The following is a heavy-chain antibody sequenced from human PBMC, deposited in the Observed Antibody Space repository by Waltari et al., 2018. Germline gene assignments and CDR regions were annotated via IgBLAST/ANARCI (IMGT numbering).Heavy chain of an antibody. D-gene: IGHD3-22*01. CDR3: ARDYYDSSAYTPPFDY. CDR2: ISYDGSNK. CDR1: GFTFSSYA. V-gene: IGHV3-30-3*01. J-gene: IGHJ4*02. Sequence: QVQLVESGGGVVQPGRSLRLSCAASGFTFSSYAMHWVRQAPGKGLEWVAVISYDGSNKYYADSVKGRFTISRDNSKNTLYLQRNSLRAEDTAVYYCARDYYDSSAYTPPFDYWGQGTLVTVSS.